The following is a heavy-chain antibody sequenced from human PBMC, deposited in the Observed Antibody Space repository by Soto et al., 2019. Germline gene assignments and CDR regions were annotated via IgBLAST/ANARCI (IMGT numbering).Heavy chain of an antibody. CDR3: ARGGLYGSSYYFDY. CDR2: ISYDGSNK. CDR1: GFTFSSYA. J-gene: IGHJ4*02. V-gene: IGHV3-30-3*01. Sequence: GGSLRLSCAASGFTFSSYAMHWVRQAPGKGLEWVAVISYDGSNKYYADSVKGRFTISRDNSKNTLYLQMNSLRAEDTAVYYCARGGLYGSSYYFDYWGQGTLVTVSS. D-gene: IGHD3-10*01.